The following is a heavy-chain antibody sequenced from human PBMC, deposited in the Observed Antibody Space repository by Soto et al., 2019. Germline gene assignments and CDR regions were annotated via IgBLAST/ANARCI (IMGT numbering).Heavy chain of an antibody. Sequence: SETLSLTCTVSGGSISSYYWSWIRQPPGKGLEWIGYIYYSGSTNYNPSLKSRVTISVDTSKNQFSLKLSSVTAAETAVYYCATYIVVVTASAFDIWGQGTMVTVTS. J-gene: IGHJ3*02. V-gene: IGHV4-59*01. D-gene: IGHD2-21*02. CDR1: GGSISSYY. CDR2: IYYSGST. CDR3: ATYIVVVTASAFDI.